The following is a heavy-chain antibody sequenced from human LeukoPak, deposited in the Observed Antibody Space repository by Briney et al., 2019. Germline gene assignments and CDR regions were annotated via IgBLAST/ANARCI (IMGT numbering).Heavy chain of an antibody. Sequence: ASVKVSCKASGYTFTSYGISWVRQAPGQGLEWMGWISAYNGSTNYAQKLQGRVTMTTDTSTSTAYVELRSLRSDDTAVYYCARATVPAATLSYWGQGTLVTVFS. CDR2: ISAYNGST. CDR3: ARATVPAATLSY. D-gene: IGHD2-2*01. CDR1: GYTFTSYG. V-gene: IGHV1-18*01. J-gene: IGHJ4*02.